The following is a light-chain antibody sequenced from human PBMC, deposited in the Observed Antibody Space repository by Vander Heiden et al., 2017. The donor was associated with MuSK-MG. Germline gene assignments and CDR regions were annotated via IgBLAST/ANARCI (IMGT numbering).Light chain of an antibody. J-gene: IGKJ5*01. CDR3: QQDSTSIT. Sequence: EIVLTHSPATLSLSPGESATLSCRASQSVSSNDFEWYQQKPGQAPRLLIYDASSSANGIPDSFSGSGVVTDFTLTSSRREPEDFAVYYAQQDSTSITFGQGTRLDIK. V-gene: IGKV3-20*01. CDR2: DAS. CDR1: QSVSSND.